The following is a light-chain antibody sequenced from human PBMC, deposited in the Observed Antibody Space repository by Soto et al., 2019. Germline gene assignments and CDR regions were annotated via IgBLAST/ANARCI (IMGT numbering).Light chain of an antibody. Sequence: EIVLTQSPGTLSLSPGERAILSCRVSQSVSSSYLAWYQQKPGQAPRLLIYGASSRATGIPDRFSGSGSGTDFTLTISRLEPEDFAVYYCQQYGSSPRVTFGGGTKVEIK. CDR3: QQYGSSPRVT. J-gene: IGKJ4*01. CDR2: GAS. CDR1: QSVSSSY. V-gene: IGKV3-20*01.